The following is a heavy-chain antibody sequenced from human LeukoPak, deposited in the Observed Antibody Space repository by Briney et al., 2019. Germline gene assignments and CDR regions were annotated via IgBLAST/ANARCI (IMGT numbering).Heavy chain of an antibody. D-gene: IGHD2-8*02. CDR1: GFTFSSYG. CDR2: IRYDGSNK. J-gene: IGHJ4*02. CDR3: ATYRQVLLPFES. Sequence: GGSLRLSCAASGFTFSSYGMHWVRQAPGKGLEWVAFIRYDGSNKYYADSVRGRFTISRDNAKSTLSLQMNSLRAEDTAIYYCATYRQVLLPFESWGQGTLVTVSS. V-gene: IGHV3-30*02.